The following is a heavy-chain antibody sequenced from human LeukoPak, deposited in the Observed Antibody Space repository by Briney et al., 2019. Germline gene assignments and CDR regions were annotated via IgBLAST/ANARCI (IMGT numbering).Heavy chain of an antibody. CDR2: ISSNGGST. J-gene: IGHJ3*02. CDR1: GFTFSSYV. CDR3: ARDWYKRYSSSWYMVDAFDI. V-gene: IGHV3-64*01. Sequence: GGSLRLSCAASGFTFSSYVMHWVRQAPGKGLEYVSAISSNGGSTYYANSVKGRFTISRDNSKNTLYLQMGSLRAEDTAVYYCARDWYKRYSSSWYMVDAFDIWGQGTMVTVSS. D-gene: IGHD6-13*01.